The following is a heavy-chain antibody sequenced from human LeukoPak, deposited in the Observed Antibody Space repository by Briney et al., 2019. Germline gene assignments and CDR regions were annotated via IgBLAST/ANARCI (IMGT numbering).Heavy chain of an antibody. CDR3: AREFGPQVGANYFDY. J-gene: IGHJ4*02. CDR1: GYTFTSYY. Sequence: ASVKVSCKASGYTFTSYYMHWVRQAPGQGLEWMGIINPSGGSTSYAQKFQGRVTMTRDMSTSTVYMELSSLRSEDTAVYYCAREFGPQVGANYFDYWGQGTLVTVSS. V-gene: IGHV1-46*01. CDR2: INPSGGST. D-gene: IGHD1-26*01.